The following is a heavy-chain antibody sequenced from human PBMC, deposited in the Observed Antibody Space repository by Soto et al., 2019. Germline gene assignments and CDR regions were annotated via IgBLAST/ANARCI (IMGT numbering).Heavy chain of an antibody. CDR2: IYPGDSDT. Sequence: GESLRISCRGSEYQCASYGVGWVRPMTGKGLEWMGIIYPGDSDTRYSPSFQGQVTISADKSISTAYLQWSSLKASDTAMYYRATRIAAAGTEPDYYYGMDVWGQGTTVTVSS. CDR1: EYQCASYG. J-gene: IGHJ6*02. V-gene: IGHV5-51*01. D-gene: IGHD6-13*01. CDR3: ATRIAAAGTEPDYYYGMDV.